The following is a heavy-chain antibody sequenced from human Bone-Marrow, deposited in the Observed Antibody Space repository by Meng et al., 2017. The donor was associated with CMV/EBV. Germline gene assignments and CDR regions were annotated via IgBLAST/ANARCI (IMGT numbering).Heavy chain of an antibody. V-gene: IGHV3-21*01. Sequence: GGSLKISFAASVFTFSSYSMNWVRQAPGKGLEWVSSISSSSSYIYYADSVKGRFTISRDNAKNSLYLQMNSLRAEDTAVYYCASESGDYDFWSGYYTGGYYYGMDVWGQGTTVTVSS. D-gene: IGHD3-3*01. J-gene: IGHJ6*02. CDR2: ISSSSSYI. CDR3: ASESGDYDFWSGYYTGGYYYGMDV. CDR1: VFTFSSYS.